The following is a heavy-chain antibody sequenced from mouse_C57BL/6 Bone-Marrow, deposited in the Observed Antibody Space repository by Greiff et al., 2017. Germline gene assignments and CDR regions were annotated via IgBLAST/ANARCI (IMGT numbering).Heavy chain of an antibody. D-gene: IGHD2-1*01. CDR2: ISDGGSYT. CDR3: AREGNLYYGNYEAMDY. V-gene: IGHV5-4*01. Sequence: DVQLVESGGGLVKPGGSLKLSCAASGFTFSSYAMSWVRQTPEKRLEWVATISDGGSYTYYPDNVKGRFPISRDNAKNNLYLQMSHLKSEDTAMYYCAREGNLYYGNYEAMDYWGQGTSVTVSS. J-gene: IGHJ4*01. CDR1: GFTFSSYA.